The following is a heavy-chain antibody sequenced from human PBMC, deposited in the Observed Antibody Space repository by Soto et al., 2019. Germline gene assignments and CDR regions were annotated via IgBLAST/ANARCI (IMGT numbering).Heavy chain of an antibody. CDR2: ISGSGGST. V-gene: IGHV3-23*01. CDR3: AKAQSYGGYYYGMDV. J-gene: IGHJ6*02. D-gene: IGHD3-10*01. CDR1: GFTFSYYA. Sequence: EVQLLESWGGLVQPGGSLRLSCAASGFTFSYYAMNWVRQAPGKGLEWVSVISGSGGSTYYADSVKGRFTISRDNSKNTLYLQMNSLRAEDTAIYYCAKAQSYGGYYYGMDVWGQGTTVTVSS.